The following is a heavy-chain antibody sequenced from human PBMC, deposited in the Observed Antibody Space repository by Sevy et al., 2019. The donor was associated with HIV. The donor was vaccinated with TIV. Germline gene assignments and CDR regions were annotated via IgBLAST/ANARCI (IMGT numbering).Heavy chain of an antibody. CDR2: INPSGGST. CDR1: GYNLNNYY. D-gene: IGHD3-22*01. J-gene: IGHJ4*02. CDR3: ARVYYYDYSGPGY. V-gene: IGHV1-46*02. Sequence: ASVKVSCKASGYNLNNYYMHWVRQAPGQGLEWMGLINPSGGSTSYAQKFQGRVTMTRDTSTSTLHMELSSLRSEDTAVYCCARVYYYDYSGPGYWGQGTLVTVSS.